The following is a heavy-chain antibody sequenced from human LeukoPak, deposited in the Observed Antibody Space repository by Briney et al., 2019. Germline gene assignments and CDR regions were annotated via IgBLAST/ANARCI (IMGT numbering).Heavy chain of an antibody. CDR1: GFTFSSYA. J-gene: IGHJ4*02. Sequence: GGSLRLSCATSGFTFSSYAMHWVRQAPGKGLEWVAFIRFDGSNKYYADSVEGRFTISRDNSKNTLYLQMNSLRGEDTAVYYCAKGGYSSSSDYWGQGTLVTVSS. V-gene: IGHV3-30*02. CDR3: AKGGYSSSSDY. D-gene: IGHD5-18*01. CDR2: IRFDGSNK.